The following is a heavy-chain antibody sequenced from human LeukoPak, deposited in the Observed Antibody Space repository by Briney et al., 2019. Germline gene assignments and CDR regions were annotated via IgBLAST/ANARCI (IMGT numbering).Heavy chain of an antibody. J-gene: IGHJ4*02. D-gene: IGHD2-15*01. V-gene: IGHV1-2*02. CDR1: GYTFTGYY. Sequence: APVKVSCKASGYTFTGYYMHWVRQAPGQGLEWMGWTNPNSGGTNYAQKFQGRVTMTRDTSISTAYMELSRLRSDDTAVYYCARGYCSGGSCYYYFDYWGQGTLVTVSS. CDR3: ARGYCSGGSCYYYFDY. CDR2: TNPNSGGT.